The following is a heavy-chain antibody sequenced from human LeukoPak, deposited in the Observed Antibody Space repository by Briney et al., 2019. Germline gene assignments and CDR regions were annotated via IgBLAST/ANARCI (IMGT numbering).Heavy chain of an antibody. Sequence: GGSLGLSCAASGFSLSTYSMNWVRQAPGKGLEWVSSISGTSTYTYHADSVKGRFTVSRDNAKNSLYLLMNSLRAEDTAVYYCARDVRQVTSGYNRGLQVYYFDSWGQGTLVTVSS. CDR1: GFSLSTYS. V-gene: IGHV3-21*01. CDR3: ARDVRQVTSGYNRGLQVYYFDS. D-gene: IGHD1-14*01. J-gene: IGHJ4*02. CDR2: ISGTSTYT.